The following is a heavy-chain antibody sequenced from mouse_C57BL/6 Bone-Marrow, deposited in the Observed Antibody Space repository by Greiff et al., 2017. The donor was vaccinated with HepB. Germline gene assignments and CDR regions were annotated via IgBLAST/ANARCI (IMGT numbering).Heavy chain of an antibody. CDR2: IRSKSNNYAT. Sequence: EVKLMESGGGLVQPKGSLKLSCAASGFSFNTYAMNWVRQAPGKGLEWVARIRSKSNNYATYYADSVKDRFTISRDDSESMLYLQMNNLKTEDTAMYYCVRHGDSSGYWAMDYWGQGTSVTVSS. J-gene: IGHJ4*01. CDR3: VRHGDSSGYWAMDY. V-gene: IGHV10-1*01. CDR1: GFSFNTYA. D-gene: IGHD3-2*02.